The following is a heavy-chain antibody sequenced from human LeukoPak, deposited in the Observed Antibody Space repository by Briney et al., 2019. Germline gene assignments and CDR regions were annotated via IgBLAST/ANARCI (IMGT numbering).Heavy chain of an antibody. CDR3: ARVGGYCSSTSCYRRYYYYYGMDV. V-gene: IGHV4-34*01. CDR2: INHSGST. Sequence: SETLSLTCAVYDGSFSGYYWSWIRQPPGKGLEWIGEINHSGSTNYNPSLKSRVTISVDTSKNQFSLKLSSVTAADTAVYYCARVGGYCSSTSCYRRYYYYYGMDVWGKGTTDTVSS. CDR1: DGSFSGYY. D-gene: IGHD2-2*02. J-gene: IGHJ6*04.